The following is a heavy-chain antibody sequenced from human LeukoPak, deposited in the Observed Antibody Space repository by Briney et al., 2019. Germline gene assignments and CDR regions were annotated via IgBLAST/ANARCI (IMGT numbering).Heavy chain of an antibody. Sequence: GGSLRLSCAASGFTFSIYWMSWVRQAPGKGPEWVSTFSRSGPDTYYADSVKGRFTIFRDNSKNTPYLQMNSLRAEDTAVYYCAKGSLGSWYYFDYWGQGTLVTVSS. J-gene: IGHJ4*02. D-gene: IGHD6-13*01. CDR2: FSRSGPDT. CDR1: GFTFSIYW. V-gene: IGHV3-23*01. CDR3: AKGSLGSWYYFDY.